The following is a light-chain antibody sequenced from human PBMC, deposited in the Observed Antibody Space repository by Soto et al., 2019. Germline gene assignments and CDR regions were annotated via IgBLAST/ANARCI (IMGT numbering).Light chain of an antibody. J-gene: IGKJ1*01. Sequence: ETLMTQSPATLSVSPGERATLSCRASQSVSDYLGWCQQRPGQAPRLLILGASTRATGFPARFSGSGSGTEFTLTISRLEPEDFAVYYCQQYGSSGTFGQGTKVDI. CDR1: QSVSDY. V-gene: IGKV3-15*01. CDR3: QQYGSSGT. CDR2: GAS.